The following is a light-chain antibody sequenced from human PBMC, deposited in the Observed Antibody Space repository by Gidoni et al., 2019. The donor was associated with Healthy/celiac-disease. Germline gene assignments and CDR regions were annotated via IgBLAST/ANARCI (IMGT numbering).Light chain of an antibody. CDR3: QQYDNLPTIT. V-gene: IGKV1-33*01. CDR1: QDISNY. J-gene: IGKJ5*01. CDR2: DAS. Sequence: DIQMTPSPSPLSASVGDRVTITCQASQDISNYLNWYQQKPGKAPTLLIYDASNLETGVPSRFSGSGSGTDFTFTISSLQPEDIATYYCQQYDNLPTITFGQGTRLEIK.